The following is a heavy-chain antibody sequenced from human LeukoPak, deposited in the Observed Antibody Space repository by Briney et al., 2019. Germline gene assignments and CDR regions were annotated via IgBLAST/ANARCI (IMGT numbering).Heavy chain of an antibody. D-gene: IGHD3-3*01. J-gene: IGHJ3*02. CDR2: VSGSGGHI. Sequence: GGSLRLFCAGSGFTFSSYSMNWVRQAPGEGLEWVSFVSGSGGHIYYADSVKGRFTISRDNAKSSLYLQMNSLRAEDTAVYYCARDLFGGVRASADGFDIWGQGTMVTVSS. V-gene: IGHV3-21*01. CDR3: ARDLFGGVRASADGFDI. CDR1: GFTFSSYS.